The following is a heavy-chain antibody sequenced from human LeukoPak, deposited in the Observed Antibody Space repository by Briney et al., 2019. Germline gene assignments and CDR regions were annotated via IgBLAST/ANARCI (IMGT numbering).Heavy chain of an antibody. CDR1: GFTFSTYA. CDR2: ISGSGGST. D-gene: IGHD2-2*01. J-gene: IGHJ5*02. Sequence: GGSLRLSCAASGFTFSTYAMSWVRQAPGKGLEWVSAISGSGGSTYYADFVKGRFTISRDNSKDTLYLQMNSLRAEDTAVYYCAKDGGFIVVVPAASFDPWGQGTLVTVSS. V-gene: IGHV3-23*01. CDR3: AKDGGFIVVVPAASFDP.